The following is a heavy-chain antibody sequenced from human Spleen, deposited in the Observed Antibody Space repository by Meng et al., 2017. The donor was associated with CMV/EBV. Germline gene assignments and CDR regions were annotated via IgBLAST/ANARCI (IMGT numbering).Heavy chain of an antibody. D-gene: IGHD1-1*01. CDR1: GFTFNNHG. CDR3: ARSPPTTGDWGVFGL. Sequence: GESLKISCAASGFTFNNHGMSWVRQTPGKGLEWVSGANWSGGYTGYAESVRDRFSIARDNAKNSLYLEMNGLRAEDTALYHCARSPPTTGDWGVFGLWGQGTLVTVSS. J-gene: IGHJ3*01. CDR2: ANWSGGYT. V-gene: IGHV3-20*01.